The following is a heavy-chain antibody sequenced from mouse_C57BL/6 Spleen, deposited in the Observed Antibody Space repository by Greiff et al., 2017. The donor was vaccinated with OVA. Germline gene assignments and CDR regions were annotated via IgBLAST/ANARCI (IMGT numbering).Heavy chain of an antibody. D-gene: IGHD2-4*01. J-gene: IGHJ3*01. CDR2: IHPSDSDT. CDR1: GYTFTSYW. CDR3: AIPIYDDYDALAY. V-gene: IGHV1-74*01. Sequence: QVQLQQPGAELVKPGASVKVSCKASGYTFTSYWMHWVKQRPGQGLEWIGRIHPSDSDTNYNQKFKGKATLTVDKSSSTAYMQLSSLTSEDSAVYYCAIPIYDDYDALAYWGQGTLVTVSA.